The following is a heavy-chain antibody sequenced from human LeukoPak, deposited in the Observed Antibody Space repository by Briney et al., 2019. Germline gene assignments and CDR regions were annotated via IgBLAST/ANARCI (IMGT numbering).Heavy chain of an antibody. CDR1: GFTFSSYS. CDR3: ARFGGIIRDAFDI. Sequence: GGYLRLSCAASGFTFSSYSMNWVRQAPGKGLEWVSSISSSSSYIYYADSVKGRFTISRDNAKNSLYLQMNSLRVEDTAVYYCARFGGIIRDAFDIWGQGTMVTVSS. D-gene: IGHD3-16*02. V-gene: IGHV3-21*01. CDR2: ISSSSSYI. J-gene: IGHJ3*02.